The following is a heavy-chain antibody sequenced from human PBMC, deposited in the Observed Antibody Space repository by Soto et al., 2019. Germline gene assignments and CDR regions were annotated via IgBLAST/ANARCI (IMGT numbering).Heavy chain of an antibody. V-gene: IGHV4-39*01. CDR1: GGSISSSTYY. Sequence: SETLSLTCTVSGGSISSSTYYWGWIRQPPGKGLEWIGSIYYSGSTYYNPSLQSRVTISVDTSKNQFSLNLSSVTAADTAVYYCLPYYYGWGIYRKWFHPGGQETLVTVSS. J-gene: IGHJ5*02. CDR2: IYYSGST. D-gene: IGHD3-10*01. CDR3: LPYYYGWGIYRKWFHP.